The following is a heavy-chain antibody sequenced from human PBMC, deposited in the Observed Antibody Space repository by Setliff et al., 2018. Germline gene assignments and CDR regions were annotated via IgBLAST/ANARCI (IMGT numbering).Heavy chain of an antibody. Sequence: SETLSLTCTVSGGSMTSYYWSWIRQPAGKGLEWIGRIYYSGSSYHNPSLKSRVTISVDTSKNQFSLKLSSVTATDTAVYYCARDGSSSWYAGMDWGQGTLVTVSS. CDR3: ARDGSSSWYAGMD. CDR2: IYYSGSS. D-gene: IGHD6-13*01. CDR1: GGSMTSYY. V-gene: IGHV4-4*07. J-gene: IGHJ4*02.